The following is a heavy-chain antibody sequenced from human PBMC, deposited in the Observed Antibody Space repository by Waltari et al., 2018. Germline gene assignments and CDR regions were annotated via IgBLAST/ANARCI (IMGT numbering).Heavy chain of an antibody. Sequence: QVQLVQSGAEMKKPGASVKVYCKATGYIFNAHSMHWVRRAPGQGLEWMGIINTSGGTTTYAHTFQRTVTPTSHTSTVTVYLGLTALSSDATSVHNCARCMPMGVTLVDTQHWGQGTLLTVTS. CDR3: ARCMPMGVTLVDTQH. V-gene: IGHV1-46*02. D-gene: IGHD2-8*01. CDR1: GYIFNAHS. CDR2: INTSGGTT. J-gene: IGHJ1*01.